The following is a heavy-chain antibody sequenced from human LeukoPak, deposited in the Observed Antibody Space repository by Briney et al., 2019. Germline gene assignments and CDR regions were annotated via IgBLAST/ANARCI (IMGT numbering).Heavy chain of an antibody. CDR1: VASIRTYF. CDR2: VHSNGDT. V-gene: IGHV4-4*07. CDR3: ARDIGLAH. D-gene: IGHD3-16*02. Sequence: SETLSLTCTVSVASIRTYFWSWFRQPAGKGLKWIGRVHSNGDTYYNPSLESRVTVSMDTSKNQFALNLTSLTAADTAVYCARDIGLAHWGQGTLVTVSS. J-gene: IGHJ4*02.